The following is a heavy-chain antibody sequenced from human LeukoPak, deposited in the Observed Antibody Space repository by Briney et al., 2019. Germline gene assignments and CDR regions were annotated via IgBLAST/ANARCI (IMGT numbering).Heavy chain of an antibody. D-gene: IGHD3-3*01. J-gene: IGHJ6*02. CDR3: ARGLVSGFLEWLSNYYYYYGMDV. CDR2: INPNSGGT. CDR1: GYTFTGYY. Sequence: ASVKVSCKASGYTFTGYYMHWVRQAPGQGLEWMGWINPNSGGTNYAQKFQGRVTMTRNTSISTAYMELSSLRSEDTAVYYGARGLVSGFLEWLSNYYYYYGMDVWGQGTTVTVSS. V-gene: IGHV1-2*02.